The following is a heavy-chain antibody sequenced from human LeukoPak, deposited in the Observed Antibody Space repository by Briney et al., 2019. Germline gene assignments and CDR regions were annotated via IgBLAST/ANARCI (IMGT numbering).Heavy chain of an antibody. CDR2: IYYSGST. Sequence: SETLCLTCTASGGTISSYYLSWIRQPPGKGLEWIGHIYYSGSTNYNPSLKSRVTISVDTSKNQFSLKLSSVTAADTAVYYCARQRLRAEHPYYFVYCGQGNLVTVSS. V-gene: IGHV4-59*08. J-gene: IGHJ4*02. CDR3: ARQRLRAEHPYYFVY. D-gene: IGHD1-14*01. CDR1: GGTISSYY.